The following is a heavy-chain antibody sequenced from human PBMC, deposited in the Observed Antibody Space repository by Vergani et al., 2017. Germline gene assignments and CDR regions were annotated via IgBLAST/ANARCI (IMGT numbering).Heavy chain of an antibody. CDR2: SPSDRGGI. CDR1: GFSLSDFG. CDR3: ARDLSGRFDP. V-gene: IGHV3-30*02. D-gene: IGHD5-12*01. Sequence: QMHLVESGGGVVQPGGSLRLSCAVSGFSLSDFGMFWVRQAPGKGLEWVAISPSDRGGIFYSDSVKGRFTISRDNSKNTLSLQMNSLRTEDTGVYYCARDLSGRFDPWGQGTLVTVSS. J-gene: IGHJ5*02.